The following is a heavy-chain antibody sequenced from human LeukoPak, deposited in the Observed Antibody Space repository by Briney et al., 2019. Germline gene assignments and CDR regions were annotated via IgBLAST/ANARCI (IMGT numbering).Heavy chain of an antibody. CDR3: ARHDTSGYYFDT. D-gene: IGHD3-22*01. CDR1: GGSITSYY. Sequence: SETLSLTCTVSGGSITSYYWNWIRQPPGKALEWIGCIYYSGSTNYNPPLKIRANISVERSKKESSLKLSSFCAAVTAEYLCARHDTSGYYFDTWGQGTLVTASP. V-gene: IGHV4-59*01. CDR2: IYYSGST. J-gene: IGHJ4*02.